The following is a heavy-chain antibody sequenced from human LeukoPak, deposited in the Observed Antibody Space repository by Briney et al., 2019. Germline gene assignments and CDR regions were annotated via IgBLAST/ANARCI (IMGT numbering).Heavy chain of an antibody. Sequence: SETLSLTCTVSGGSISSYYWSWIRQPPGKGLEWIGYIYYSGSTNYNPSLKSRVTISVDTSKNQFSLKLSSVTAADTAVYYCARALVVPAAKGHWFDPWGQGTLVTVSS. D-gene: IGHD2-2*01. J-gene: IGHJ5*02. CDR1: GGSISSYY. CDR3: ARALVVPAAKGHWFDP. CDR2: IYYSGST. V-gene: IGHV4-59*12.